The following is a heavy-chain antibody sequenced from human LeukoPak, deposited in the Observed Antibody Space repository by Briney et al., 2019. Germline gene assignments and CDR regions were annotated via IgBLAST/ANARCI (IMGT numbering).Heavy chain of an antibody. CDR1: GYSISSGYY. V-gene: IGHV4-38-2*02. CDR3: ARVPYYYDSSGYYLAAFDI. D-gene: IGHD3-22*01. J-gene: IGHJ3*02. CDR2: FFHSGNT. Sequence: PSETLSLTCTVSGYSISSGYYWGWIRQPPGKGLEWSGSFFHSGNTYYNPSLKSRVTISVDTSKNQFSLKLSSVTAADTAVYYCARVPYYYDSSGYYLAAFDIWGQGTMVTVSS.